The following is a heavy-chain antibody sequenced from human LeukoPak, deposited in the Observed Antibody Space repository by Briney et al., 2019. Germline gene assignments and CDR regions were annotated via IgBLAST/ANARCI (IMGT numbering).Heavy chain of an antibody. CDR2: ISYDGSNK. D-gene: IGHD6-19*01. V-gene: IGHV3-30-3*01. J-gene: IGHJ5*02. CDR3: ARPLAVAAKNWFDP. CDR1: GFTFSSYA. Sequence: GGSLRLSCAASGFTFSSYAMHWVRQAPGKGLEWVAVISYDGSNKYYADSVKGRFTISRDNSKNTLYLQMNSLRAEDTAVYYCARPLAVAAKNWFDPWGQGTLVTVSS.